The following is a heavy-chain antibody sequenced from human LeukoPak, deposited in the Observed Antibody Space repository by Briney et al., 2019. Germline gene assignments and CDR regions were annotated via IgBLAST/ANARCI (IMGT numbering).Heavy chain of an antibody. D-gene: IGHD6-13*01. V-gene: IGHV3-21*01. Sequence: GGSLRLSCAASAFTFSSYSMNWVRQAPGKGLEWVSSISSSSSYIYYADSVKGRFTISRDNAKNSLYLQMNSLRAEDTAVYYCARVGSSWYPIPYWGQGTLVTVSS. CDR1: AFTFSSYS. J-gene: IGHJ4*02. CDR2: ISSSSSYI. CDR3: ARVGSSWYPIPY.